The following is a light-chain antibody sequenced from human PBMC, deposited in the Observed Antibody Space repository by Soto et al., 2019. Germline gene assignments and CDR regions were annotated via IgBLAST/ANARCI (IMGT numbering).Light chain of an antibody. CDR3: QQRSNWPIT. CDR1: QSVSSY. V-gene: IGKV3-11*01. Sequence: EIVITQSPSTVSVSPGERVTLSCRASQSVSSYLAWYQQKPGQAPGLLIYDASNRATGIPARFSGSGSGTDFTLTISSLEPEDFAVYYCQQRSNWPITFGQGTRLEI. CDR2: DAS. J-gene: IGKJ5*01.